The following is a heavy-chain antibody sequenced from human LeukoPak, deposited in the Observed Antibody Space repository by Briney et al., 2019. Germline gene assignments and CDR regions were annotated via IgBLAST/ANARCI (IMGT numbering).Heavy chain of an antibody. V-gene: IGHV4-59*01. CDR3: ARLYYYGMDV. Sequence: SETLSLTCTVSGGSISSYYWSWIRKPPGKGLEWIGYIYYSGSTNYNPSLKSRVTISVDTSKNQFSLKLSSVTAADTAVYYCARLYYYGMDVWGKGTTVTVSS. CDR2: IYYSGST. CDR1: GGSISSYY. J-gene: IGHJ6*04.